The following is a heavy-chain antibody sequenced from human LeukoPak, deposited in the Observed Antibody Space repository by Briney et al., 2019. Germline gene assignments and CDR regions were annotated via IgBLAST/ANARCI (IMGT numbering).Heavy chain of an antibody. CDR3: AREDDWFDP. Sequence: KSSETLSLNCTVSGGYTGSHYWSWIRQPAGKGLEWIGRISPSGTIHYNPSLGSRVTISVDTSKNQFSLKLSSVTAADTAVYYCAREDDWFDPWGQGTLVTVSS. CDR1: GGYTGSHY. D-gene: IGHD5-24*01. J-gene: IGHJ5*02. V-gene: IGHV4-4*07. CDR2: ISPSGTI.